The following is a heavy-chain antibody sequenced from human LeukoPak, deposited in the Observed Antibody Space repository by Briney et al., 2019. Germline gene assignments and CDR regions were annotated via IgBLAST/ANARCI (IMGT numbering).Heavy chain of an antibody. D-gene: IGHD3-10*01. CDR3: AKGGSGEMIGY. Sequence: PGGSLRPSCAASGFTFSSYAMSWVRQAPGKGLEWVSAISGSGGSTYYAGSVKGRFTISRDNSKNTLYMQMNSLRAEDTAVYYCAKGGSGEMIGYWGQGTLVTVSS. J-gene: IGHJ4*02. CDR2: ISGSGGST. V-gene: IGHV3-23*01. CDR1: GFTFSSYA.